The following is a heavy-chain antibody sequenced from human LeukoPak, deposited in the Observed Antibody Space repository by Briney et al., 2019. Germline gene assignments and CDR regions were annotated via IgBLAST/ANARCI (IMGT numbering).Heavy chain of an antibody. J-gene: IGHJ4*02. Sequence: GESLKISCKGSGYSFTSYWIGWVRQMPGKGLEWMGVIYGADYTTIYSPPFHGQITISADKSISTAYLQWTSLTPSDTAMYYCARRPAGTRTFDYWGQGALVTVSS. CDR1: GYSFTSYW. D-gene: IGHD1-7*01. CDR3: ARRPAGTRTFDY. CDR2: IYGADYTT. V-gene: IGHV5-51*01.